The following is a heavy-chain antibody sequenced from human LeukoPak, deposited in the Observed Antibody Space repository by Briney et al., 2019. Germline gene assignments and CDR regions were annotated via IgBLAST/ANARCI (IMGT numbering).Heavy chain of an antibody. CDR3: ARGLGRWAQETRRKNWFDP. CDR2: INHSGST. Sequence: SETLSLTCAVYGGSFSGYSWSWIRQPPGKGLEWIGEINHSGSTNYNPSLKSRVTISVDTSKNQFSLKLSSVTAADTAVYYCARGLGRWAQETRRKNWFDPWGQGTLVTVSS. CDR1: GGSFSGYS. V-gene: IGHV4-34*01. D-gene: IGHD3-16*01. J-gene: IGHJ5*02.